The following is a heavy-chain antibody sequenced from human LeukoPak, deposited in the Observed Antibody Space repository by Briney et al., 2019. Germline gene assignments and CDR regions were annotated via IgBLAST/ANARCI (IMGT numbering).Heavy chain of an antibody. CDR3: ARSVPYGTTWYGRSDC. J-gene: IGHJ4*02. V-gene: IGHV3-7*03. CDR1: GFIFNTFW. D-gene: IGHD6-13*01. Sequence: GGSLRLSCATSGFIFNTFWMSWVRQAPGKGLEWVANIRHDGSTKYYVDSVKGRFTISRDNAMNSLYLQMDSLRVEGTAIYYCARSVPYGTTWYGRSDCWGQGTQVTVSS. CDR2: IRHDGSTK.